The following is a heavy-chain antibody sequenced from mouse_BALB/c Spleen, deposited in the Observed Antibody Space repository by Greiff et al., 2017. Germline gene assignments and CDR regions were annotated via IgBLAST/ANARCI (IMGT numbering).Heavy chain of an antibody. J-gene: IGHJ2*01. CDR1: GYTFTSYV. CDR3: AREGRTTLFDD. CDR2: INPYNDGT. V-gene: IGHV1-14*01. Sequence: EVKLQESGPELVKPGASVKMSCKASGYTFTSYVMHWVKQKPGQGLEWIGYINPYNDGTKYNEKFKGKATLTSDKSSSTAYMELSSLTSEDSAVYYCAREGRTTLFDDWGEGTTLTVSS. D-gene: IGHD1-1*01.